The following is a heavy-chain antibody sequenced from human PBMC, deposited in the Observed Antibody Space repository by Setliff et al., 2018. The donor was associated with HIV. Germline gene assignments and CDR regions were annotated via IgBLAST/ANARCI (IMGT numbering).Heavy chain of an antibody. CDR1: GGSFSDYY. J-gene: IGHJ4*02. D-gene: IGHD6-13*01. CDR3: ARESPSSSWFYFDF. V-gene: IGHV4-34*01. Sequence: LSLTCAVYGGSFSDYYWTWIRQSPGKGLEWIGEINHRGSTNYNPSLKSRVTVAVDTSKNQFSLKLGSVTAADTAVYYCARESPSSSWFYFDFWGQGTLVTVS. CDR2: INHRGST.